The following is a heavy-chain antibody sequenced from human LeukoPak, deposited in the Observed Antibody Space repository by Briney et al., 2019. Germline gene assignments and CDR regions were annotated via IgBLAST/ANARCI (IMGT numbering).Heavy chain of an antibody. J-gene: IGHJ6*02. CDR3: ARIQAVGVPVAIDAYYSYGMDV. CDR1: GGSFSRNA. Sequence: SVTVSCKASGGSFSRNAISWLRQAPGQGLEWMGLFIHIRGIATYAQKFQGRVTITADRSTSTAYMELSSLRSEDTAVYYCARIQAVGVPVAIDAYYSYGMDVWGQGTAVTVSS. CDR2: FIHIRGIA. V-gene: IGHV1-69*10. D-gene: IGHD2-2*02.